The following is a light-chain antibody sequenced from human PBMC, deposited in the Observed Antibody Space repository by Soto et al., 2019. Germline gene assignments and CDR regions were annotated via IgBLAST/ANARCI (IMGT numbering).Light chain of an antibody. CDR2: DTR. CDR3: LLAASGVWV. Sequence: QTVVTQEPSLTVSPGGTVTLTCGSSTGAVTSGHYPYWFQQKPGQAPRTLIYDTRNKYSWTPARFSGSLLGGKAALTLSGAQPEDEADYYCLLAASGVWVFGGGTKLTVL. CDR1: TGAVTSGHY. V-gene: IGLV7-46*01. J-gene: IGLJ3*02.